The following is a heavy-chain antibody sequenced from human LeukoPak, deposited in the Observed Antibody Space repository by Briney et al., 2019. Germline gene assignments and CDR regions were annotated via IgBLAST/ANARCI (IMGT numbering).Heavy chain of an antibody. V-gene: IGHV4-4*07. CDR1: GFSISSYD. D-gene: IGHD3-3*01. J-gene: IGHJ3*02. CDR3: ARDRSITIFGVVADAFDI. Sequence: SETLSLTCSVSGFSISSYDWSWIRQPAGKGLEWIGRIYTSGSTNYNPSLKSRVTMSVDTSKNQFSLKLNSVTAADTAAYYCARDRSITIFGVVADAFDIWGQGTMVTVSS. CDR2: IYTSGST.